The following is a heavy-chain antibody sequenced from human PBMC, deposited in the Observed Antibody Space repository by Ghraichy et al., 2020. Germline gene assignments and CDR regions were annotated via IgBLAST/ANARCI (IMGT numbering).Heavy chain of an antibody. Sequence: VKVSCKPSGYSFPSHGISWVRQAPGQGLEWMGWISAYNGDTNYARKFQGRVTMTTDTATSTAYMELRSLRSDDTAMYYCARYWLAHYDDGSGYFTGLDYWGQGTLATVSS. D-gene: IGHD3-22*01. CDR1: GYSFPSHG. CDR3: ARYWLAHYDDGSGYFTGLDY. CDR2: ISAYNGDT. V-gene: IGHV1-18*01. J-gene: IGHJ4*02.